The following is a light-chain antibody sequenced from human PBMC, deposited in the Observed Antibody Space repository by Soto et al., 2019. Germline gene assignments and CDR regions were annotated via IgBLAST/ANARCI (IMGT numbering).Light chain of an antibody. J-gene: IGLJ1*01. CDR1: SGHSSYS. CDR3: QTWVTGSRI. CDR2: VTSDGNQ. V-gene: IGLV4-69*01. Sequence: QSVLTQSPSASASLGASVKLTCTLSSGHSSYSIAWHQQQPEKGPRFLMRVTSDGNQRKGDGIPDRFSGSSSGAERYLTISSLQSEDEADYYCQTWVTGSRIFGAGTKLTVL.